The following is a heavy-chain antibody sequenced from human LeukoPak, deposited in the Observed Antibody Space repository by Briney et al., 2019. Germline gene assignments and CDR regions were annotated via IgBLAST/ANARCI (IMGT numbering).Heavy chain of an antibody. CDR3: ARATYYYDSSGYLLYNWFDP. D-gene: IGHD3-22*01. CDR1: GFTFSSYS. V-gene: IGHV3-21*01. Sequence: GGSLRLSCAASGFTFSSYSMNWVRQAPGKGLEWVSSISSSSSYIYYADSAKGRFTISRDNAKNSLYLQMNSLRAEDTAVYYCARATYYYDSSGYLLYNWFDPWGQGTLVTVSS. J-gene: IGHJ5*02. CDR2: ISSSSSYI.